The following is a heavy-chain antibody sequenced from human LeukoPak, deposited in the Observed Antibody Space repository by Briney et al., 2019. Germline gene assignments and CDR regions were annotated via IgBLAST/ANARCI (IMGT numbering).Heavy chain of an antibody. Sequence: SETLSLTCAVSGYSISSGYYWGWIRQPPGKVLEVTGSIYHSRSTYYNPSLKSRVTISVDTSKNQLSLKLNSVTAADTAVYYYSRTPYFSSASCSRFDPWGQGTLVTVSS. V-gene: IGHV4-38-2*01. CDR3: SRTPYFSSASCSRFDP. J-gene: IGHJ5*02. CDR1: GYSISSGYY. D-gene: IGHD2-2*01. CDR2: IYHSRST.